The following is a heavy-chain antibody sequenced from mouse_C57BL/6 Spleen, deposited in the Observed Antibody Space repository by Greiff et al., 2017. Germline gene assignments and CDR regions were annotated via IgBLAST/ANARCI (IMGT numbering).Heavy chain of an antibody. J-gene: IGHJ1*03. D-gene: IGHD1-1*01. Sequence: QVQLKQSGPELVKPGASVKISCKASGYAFSSSWMNWVKQRPGKGLEWIGRIYPGDGDTNYNGKFKGKATLTADKSSSTAYMQLSSLTSEYSAVYFCAREGDYYYGSSYFDVWGTGTTVTVSS. CDR1: GYAFSSSW. V-gene: IGHV1-82*01. CDR3: AREGDYYYGSSYFDV. CDR2: IYPGDGDT.